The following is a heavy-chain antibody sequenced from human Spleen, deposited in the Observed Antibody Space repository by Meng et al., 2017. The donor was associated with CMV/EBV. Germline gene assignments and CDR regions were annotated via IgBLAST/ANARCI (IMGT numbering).Heavy chain of an antibody. D-gene: IGHD5-24*01. CDR3: ARDGWLQFLPDDY. J-gene: IGHJ4*02. CDR2: IWYDGSNK. CDR1: GFTFSSHG. V-gene: IGHV3-33*01. Sequence: GESLKISCASSGFTFSSHGMHWVRQAPGKGLEWVAVIWYDGSNKYYADSVKGRFTISRDNSKNTLYLQMNSLRAEDTAVYYCARDGWLQFLPDDYWGQGTLVTVSS.